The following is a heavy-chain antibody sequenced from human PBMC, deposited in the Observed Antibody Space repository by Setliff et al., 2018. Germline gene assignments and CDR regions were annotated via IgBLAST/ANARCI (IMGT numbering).Heavy chain of an antibody. V-gene: IGHV1-69*13. CDR3: ARGSVEYSRGWYYFDY. J-gene: IGHJ4*02. Sequence: LVKVSCKASGGTFNSYAISWVRQAPGQGLEWMGGIIPIFGSANCARKFQGRVTVTADESTSTAYMELSSLRSEDTAVYYCARGSVEYSRGWYYFDYWAQGTLVTVSS. CDR1: GGTFNSYA. CDR2: IIPIFGSA. D-gene: IGHD6-19*01.